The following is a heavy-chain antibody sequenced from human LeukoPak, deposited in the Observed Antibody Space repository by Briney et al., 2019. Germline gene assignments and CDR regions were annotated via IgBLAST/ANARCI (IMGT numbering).Heavy chain of an antibody. CDR2: ISDSGGST. CDR3: AKVPGPYYYYAMDV. V-gene: IGHV3-23*01. J-gene: IGHJ6*02. CDR1: ALTFSKYA. Sequence: GGSLRLSCAASALTFSKYAMNWVRQAPGKGLEWVSGISDSGGSTYNADSVKGRFTISRDNSKNTLYLQMHSLRAEDTAVYYCAKVPGPYYYYAMDVWGQGTTVTVSS.